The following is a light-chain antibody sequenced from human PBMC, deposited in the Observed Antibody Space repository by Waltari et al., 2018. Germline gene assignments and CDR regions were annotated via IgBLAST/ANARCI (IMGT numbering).Light chain of an antibody. CDR1: SSDVGDYNY. J-gene: IGLJ2*01. V-gene: IGLV2-23*02. CDR3: CSYAGSSTPVV. CDR2: EVI. Sequence: QSALTQPASVSGSPGQSITISCTGTSSDVGDYNYVSWYQQHPGKAPKIILYEVIKRPSGVSNRFSGSKSGNTASLTIAGLQAEDEADYYCCSYAGSSTPVVSGGGTKLTVL.